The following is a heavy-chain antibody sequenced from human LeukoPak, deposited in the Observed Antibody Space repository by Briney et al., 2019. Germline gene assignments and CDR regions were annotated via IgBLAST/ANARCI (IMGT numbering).Heavy chain of an antibody. D-gene: IGHD6-19*01. CDR1: GGTFSSYA. CDR2: IIPIFGTA. V-gene: IGHV1-69*13. CDR3: ARGGKAVAGIFYYYGMDV. Sequence: SVKVSCKASGGTFSSYAISWVRQAPGQGLEWMGGIIPIFGTANYAQKFQGRVTITADESTSTAYMELSSLRSEDTAVYYCARGGKAVAGIFYYYGMDVWGQGATVTVSS. J-gene: IGHJ6*02.